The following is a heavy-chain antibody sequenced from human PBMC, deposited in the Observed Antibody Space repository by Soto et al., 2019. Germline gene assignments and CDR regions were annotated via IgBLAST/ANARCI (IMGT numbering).Heavy chain of an antibody. CDR2: IYYSGST. CDR3: ARGFGYQLRKYYYYYMDV. D-gene: IGHD2-2*01. V-gene: IGHV4-59*12. CDR1: GGSISSYY. J-gene: IGHJ6*03. Sequence: PSETLSLTCTVSGGSISSYYWSWIRQPPGKGLEWIGYIYYSGSTNYNPSLKSRVTISVDTSKNQFSLKLSSVTAADTAVYYCARGFGYQLRKYYYYYMDVWGKGTTVTVSS.